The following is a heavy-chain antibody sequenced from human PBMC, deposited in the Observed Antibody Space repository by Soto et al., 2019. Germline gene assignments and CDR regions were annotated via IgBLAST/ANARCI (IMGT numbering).Heavy chain of an antibody. J-gene: IGHJ5*02. CDR1: GDSTNSVDHN. CDR3: ARVRWETKNNWFDP. Sequence: SETLSLTCTVSGDSTNSVDHNWSWIRQPPGKGLDWMGYTYHSGSTHYNPSLNSRLTISIDTSTNRFSLNLTSVTAADTAVYFCARVRWETKNNWFDPWGQGALVTVSS. V-gene: IGHV4-30-4*01. D-gene: IGHD1-26*01. CDR2: TYHSGST.